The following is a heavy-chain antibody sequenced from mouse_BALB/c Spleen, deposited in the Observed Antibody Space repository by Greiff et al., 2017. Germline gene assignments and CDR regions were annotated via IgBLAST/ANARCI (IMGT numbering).Heavy chain of an antibody. J-gene: IGHJ3*01. CDR1: GYAFSSSW. Sequence: QVQLQQSGAELVRPGTSVKVSCKASGYAFSSSWMNWVKQRPGQGLEWIGRIYPGDGDTNYNGKFKGKATLTADKSSSTAYMQLSSLTSVDSAVYFCARSDYYGSSYGAWFAYWGQGTLVTVSA. CDR3: ARSDYYGSSYGAWFAY. CDR2: IYPGDGDT. V-gene: IGHV1-82*01. D-gene: IGHD1-1*01.